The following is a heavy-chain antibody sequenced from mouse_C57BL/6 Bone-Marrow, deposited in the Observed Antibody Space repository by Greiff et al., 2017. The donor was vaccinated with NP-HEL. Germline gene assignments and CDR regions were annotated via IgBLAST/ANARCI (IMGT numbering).Heavy chain of an antibody. Sequence: VQLQQPGAELVRPGTSVKLSCTASGYTFTSYWMHWVKQRPGQGLEWIGVIDPSDSYTNYNQKFKGKATLTVDTSSSTAYMQLSSLTSEDSAVYYCARGPFEGYWGQGTTLTVSS. J-gene: IGHJ2*01. CDR1: GYTFTSYW. CDR2: IDPSDSYT. CDR3: ARGPFEGY. V-gene: IGHV1-59*01.